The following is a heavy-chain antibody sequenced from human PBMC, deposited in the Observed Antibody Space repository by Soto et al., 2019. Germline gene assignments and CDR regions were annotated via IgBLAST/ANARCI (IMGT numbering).Heavy chain of an antibody. CDR2: IYYSGST. Sequence: QLQLQESGPGLVKPSETLSLTCTVSAGSISSSNYYWGWIRQPPGKGMEWIGNIYYSGSTYYNPSLKSRLTISINTSKNQFSLRLTSVTAADTAVYYCARPPVAGRGGAFDIWGQGTMVTVSS. J-gene: IGHJ3*02. D-gene: IGHD2-15*01. V-gene: IGHV4-39*01. CDR1: AGSISSSNYY. CDR3: ARPPVAGRGGAFDI.